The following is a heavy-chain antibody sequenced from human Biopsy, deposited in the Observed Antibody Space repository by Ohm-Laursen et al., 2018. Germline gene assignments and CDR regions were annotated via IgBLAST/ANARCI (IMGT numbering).Heavy chain of an antibody. CDR3: ARLYRLDDYWNDDPPDAFDV. J-gene: IGHJ3*01. Sequence: GTLSLTCTVSGGSISSSGDYWSWIRQPPRKGLEWIGYISDRGSTNYNPSLRGRVTISVDTSKNQFSLKLTSVTAADTAVFFCARLYRLDDYWNDDPPDAFDVWSQGTMVTVSS. CDR2: ISDRGST. CDR1: GGSISSSGDY. D-gene: IGHD3-3*01. V-gene: IGHV4-61*08.